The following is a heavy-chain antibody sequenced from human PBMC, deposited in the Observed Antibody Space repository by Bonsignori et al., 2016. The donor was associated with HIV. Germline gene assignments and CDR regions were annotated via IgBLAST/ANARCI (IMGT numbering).Heavy chain of an antibody. Sequence: EVRLVESGGTLVKPGGSLRLSCEASGFTFRTYDMNWVRQAPGKGLEWVSSIGADTRYKFYADSVRGRFTISRDNSKNSLYLEMNGLRAEDTAVYYCARDPRYNWNDGLDCWGQGTRVTVSS. V-gene: IGHV3-21*01. J-gene: IGHJ4*02. CDR3: ARDPRYNWNDGLDC. CDR1: GFTFRTYD. CDR2: IGADTRYK. D-gene: IGHD1-1*01.